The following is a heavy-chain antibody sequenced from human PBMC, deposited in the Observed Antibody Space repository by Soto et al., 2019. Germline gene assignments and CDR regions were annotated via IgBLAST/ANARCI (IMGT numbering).Heavy chain of an antibody. D-gene: IGHD5-12*01. CDR3: ARDFSMVIVAPGY. J-gene: IGHJ4*02. V-gene: IGHV3-33*01. CDR2: IWFDGSNT. Sequence: GGSLRLSCAASGFTFSSYSMHWVRQAPGKGLEWVGFIWFDGSNTFYAESVKGRFTISRDNSKNTVYLQISALRAEDTAVYYCARDFSMVIVAPGYWGQGTLVTVSS. CDR1: GFTFSSYS.